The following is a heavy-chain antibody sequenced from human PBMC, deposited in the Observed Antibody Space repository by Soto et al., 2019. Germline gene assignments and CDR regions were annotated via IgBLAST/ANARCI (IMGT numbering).Heavy chain of an antibody. D-gene: IGHD1-26*01. J-gene: IGHJ4*02. CDR1: GFTFSSYW. CDR3: ARDATGSPDF. V-gene: IGHV3-74*03. Sequence: EVQLVESGGGLVQPGGSLRLSCAASGFTFSSYWMHWVRQAPGKGLVWVSRINSDESVTMYADSVKGRFTISRDNDKNTLYLQTNSVRAEDTAVYYCARDATGSPDFWGQGTLVTVSS. CDR2: INSDESVT.